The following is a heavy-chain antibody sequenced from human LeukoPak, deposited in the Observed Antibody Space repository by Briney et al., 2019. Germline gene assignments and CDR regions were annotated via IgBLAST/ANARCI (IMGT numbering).Heavy chain of an antibody. CDR3: ASARSSTSCFDY. J-gene: IGHJ4*02. D-gene: IGHD2-2*01. CDR2: IIPIFGTA. Sequence: SVKVSCKASGGTFISYAISWVRQAPGQGLEWMGGIIPIFGTANYAQKFQGRVTVTTDESTSTAYMELSSLRSEDTAVYYCASARSSTSCFDYWGQGTLVTVSS. V-gene: IGHV1-69*05. CDR1: GGTFISYA.